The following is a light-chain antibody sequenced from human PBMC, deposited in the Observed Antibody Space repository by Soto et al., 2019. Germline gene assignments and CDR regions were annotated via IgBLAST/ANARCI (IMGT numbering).Light chain of an antibody. CDR3: QSYDSSLSGSV. V-gene: IGLV1-40*01. J-gene: IGLJ3*02. CDR1: SSNIGAGYV. Sequence: QLVLTQPPSVSGAPGQRVTISCTGGSSNIGAGYVHWYQQLPGTAPKLLIYANSNRPSGVPDRFSGSKSGTSASLAITGLHAEDEADYYCQSYDSSLSGSVFGGGTKLTVL. CDR2: ANS.